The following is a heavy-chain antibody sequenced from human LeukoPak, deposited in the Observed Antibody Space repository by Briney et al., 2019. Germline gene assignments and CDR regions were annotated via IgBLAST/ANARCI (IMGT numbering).Heavy chain of an antibody. V-gene: IGHV4-59*08. CDR2: IYYSGST. J-gene: IGHJ3*02. D-gene: IGHD2-15*01. CDR1: GGSINSYY. CDR3: VRHLSAGSPAFAI. Sequence: SETLSLTCTVSGGSINSYYWSWIRQPSGKGLEWIGYIYYSGSTNYNPSLKSRVTISVDTSNNKFSLKLTSLTAADTAVYYCVRHLSAGSPAFAIWGQGTMVTVSS.